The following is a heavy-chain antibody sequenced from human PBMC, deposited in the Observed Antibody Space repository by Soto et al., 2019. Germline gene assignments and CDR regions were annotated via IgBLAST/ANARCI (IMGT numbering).Heavy chain of an antibody. J-gene: IGHJ4*02. V-gene: IGHV3-30-3*01. D-gene: IGHD2-21*01. CDR2: ISYAGSNK. Sequence: QVQLVESGGGVVQPGRSLRLSCAASGFTFSSYAMHWVRQAPGKGLEWVAVISYAGSNKYYADSVKGRFTISTDNSKNTLYLQMNSLRAEDTAVYYCARCAWRDGYYPPGDYWGQGTLVTVSS. CDR1: GFTFSSYA. CDR3: ARCAWRDGYYPPGDY.